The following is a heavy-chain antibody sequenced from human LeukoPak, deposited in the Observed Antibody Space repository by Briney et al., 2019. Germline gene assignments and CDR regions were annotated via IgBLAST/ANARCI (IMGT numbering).Heavy chain of an antibody. V-gene: IGHV4-61*09. J-gene: IGHJ2*01. Sequence: SQTLSLTCTVSGGSISSGSYYWSWIRQPAGKGLEWIGHIYTSGSTNYNPSLKSRVTISVDTSKNQFSLKLSSVTAADTAVYYCARRTPYYDILTGSQKIHWYFDLWGRGTLVTVSS. D-gene: IGHD3-9*01. CDR2: IYTSGST. CDR3: ARRTPYYDILTGSQKIHWYFDL. CDR1: GGSISSGSYY.